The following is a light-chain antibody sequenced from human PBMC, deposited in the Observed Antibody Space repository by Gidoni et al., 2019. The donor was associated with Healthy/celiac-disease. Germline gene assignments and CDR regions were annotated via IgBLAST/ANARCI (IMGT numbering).Light chain of an antibody. Sequence: EIVLTQSPATLSLSPGERATLSCRASQSVSSYLAWYQQKPGQAPRLLIYDASNRATGIPARFSGSGSGTDFTLTISSREPEDFAVYYCQQRSNWPPALTFGGXTKVEIK. J-gene: IGKJ4*01. CDR3: QQRSNWPPALT. CDR2: DAS. CDR1: QSVSSY. V-gene: IGKV3-11*01.